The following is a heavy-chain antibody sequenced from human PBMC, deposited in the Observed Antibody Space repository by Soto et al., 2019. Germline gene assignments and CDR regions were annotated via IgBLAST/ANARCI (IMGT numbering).Heavy chain of an antibody. CDR2: IRGSQDNT. CDR1: GFIFSNYA. J-gene: IGHJ4*02. V-gene: IGHV3-23*01. Sequence: EVQLLESGGNLVQPGGSLRLSCAACGFIFSNYAMSWVRQAPGKGLEWVAPIRGSQDNTYYADSVRGRFTISRDDAKSTLSLQMNSLTAEDTAVYYCAKDWTHFDYWGQGTLVTVSS. D-gene: IGHD3-3*01. CDR3: AKDWTHFDY.